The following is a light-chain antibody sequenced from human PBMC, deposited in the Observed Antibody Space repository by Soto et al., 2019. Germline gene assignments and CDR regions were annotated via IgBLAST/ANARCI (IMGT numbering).Light chain of an antibody. CDR2: DAS. V-gene: IGKV3-11*01. Sequence: EIVLTQSPATLSLSPGERATLSCRASQSVSSYLAWYQQKPGQAPRLLIYDASNRATGIPARFSGSGSGTEYTLTISSLEPEDFAVYYCQQRSNGPPLTFGGGTKVEIK. J-gene: IGKJ4*01. CDR3: QQRSNGPPLT. CDR1: QSVSSY.